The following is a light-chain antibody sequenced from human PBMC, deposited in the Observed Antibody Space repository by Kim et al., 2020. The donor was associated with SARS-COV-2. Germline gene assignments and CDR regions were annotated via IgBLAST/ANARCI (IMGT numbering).Light chain of an antibody. CDR3: QQYHSYPYT. CDR1: QVVGTD. CDR2: GAA. V-gene: IGKV1-16*01. Sequence: SASLGDTITVTCRASQVVGTDVAWFRQSPGRAPKSLIFGAANLQSGVSPRLTGGGSGTDFTLTISSLQPEDFAIYFCQQYHSYPYTFGRGTKLAI. J-gene: IGKJ2*01.